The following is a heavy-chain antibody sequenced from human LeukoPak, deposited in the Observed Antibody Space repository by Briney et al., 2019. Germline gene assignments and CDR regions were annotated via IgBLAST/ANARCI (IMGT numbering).Heavy chain of an antibody. CDR3: ARDRTNDY. D-gene: IGHD2-8*01. CDR2: TKTDGSYT. CDR1: GFTFSNFG. V-gene: IGHV3-74*03. J-gene: IGHJ4*02. Sequence: GGSLRLSCAGSGFTFSNFGVPWVRQAPGKGLVWVSRTKTDGSYTMYADSVKGRFTISRDNAKNTLSLEMNSLRAEDTAVYYCARDRTNDYWGQGTLVTVSS.